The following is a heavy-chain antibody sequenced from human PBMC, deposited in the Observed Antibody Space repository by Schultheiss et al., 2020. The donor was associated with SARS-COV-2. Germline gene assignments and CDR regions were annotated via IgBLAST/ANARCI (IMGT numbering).Heavy chain of an antibody. CDR2: ISAYNGNT. V-gene: IGHV1-18*04. Sequence: ASVKVSCKASGYTFTGYYMHWVRQAPGQGLEWMGWISAYNGNTNYAQKLQGRVTMTTDRSTSTAYMELRSLRSDDTAVYYCARLSYAADERRVTWFDPWGQGTLVTVSS. CDR3: ARLSYAADERRVTWFDP. D-gene: IGHD2-8*01. J-gene: IGHJ5*02. CDR1: GYTFTGYY.